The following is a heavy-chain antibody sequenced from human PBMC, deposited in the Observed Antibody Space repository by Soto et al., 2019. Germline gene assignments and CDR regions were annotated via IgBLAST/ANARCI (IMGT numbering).Heavy chain of an antibody. D-gene: IGHD3-3*01. J-gene: IGHJ4*02. CDR2: ISAYNGNT. CDR1: GYTFTCSG. V-gene: IGHV1-18*01. CDR3: ARDFHDFWSEPGGDYFDY. Sequence: GASVKVSCKASGYTFTCSGISWVRQAPGQGLEWMGWISAYNGNTNYAQKLQGRVTMTTDTSTSTAYMELRSLRSDDTAVYYCARDFHDFWSEPGGDYFDYWGQGTLVTVSS.